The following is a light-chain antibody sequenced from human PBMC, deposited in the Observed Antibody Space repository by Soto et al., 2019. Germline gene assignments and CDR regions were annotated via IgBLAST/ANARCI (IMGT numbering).Light chain of an antibody. CDR1: QSISTN. V-gene: IGKV3-15*01. CDR3: QQYSNWLRT. Sequence: EIVVTQSPATLSVSPGDRATPSCTASQSISTNLAWYQQKPGRAPRLLIYGASTRATGIPARFSGSGSGTEFTLTISSLQSEDFAVYHCQQYSNWLRTFGQGTKVDIK. CDR2: GAS. J-gene: IGKJ1*01.